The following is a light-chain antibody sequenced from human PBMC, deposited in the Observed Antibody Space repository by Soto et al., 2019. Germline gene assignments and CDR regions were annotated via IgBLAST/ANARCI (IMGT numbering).Light chain of an antibody. J-gene: IGLJ1*01. CDR3: SSYTSSSTLV. V-gene: IGLV2-14*01. CDR2: EVS. Sequence: QSVLTQPPSVSGAPGQRVTISCTGSGSNIGAGYDVSWYQQHPGKAPKLMIYEVSYRPSGVSNRFSGSKSGNTASLTISGLQAEDEADYYCSSYTSSSTLVFGTGTKVTVL. CDR1: GSNIGAGYD.